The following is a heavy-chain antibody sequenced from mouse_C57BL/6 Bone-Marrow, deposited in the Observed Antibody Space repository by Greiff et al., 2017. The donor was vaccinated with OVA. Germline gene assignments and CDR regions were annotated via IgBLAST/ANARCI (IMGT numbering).Heavy chain of an antibody. CDR3: AEYYGSSFYWYFDV. V-gene: IGHV1-81*01. CDR2: IYPRSGNT. J-gene: IGHJ1*03. D-gene: IGHD1-1*01. Sequence: VQLQQSGAELARPGASVKLSCKASGYTFTSYGISWVKQRPGQGLEWIGEIYPRSGNTYYNEKFKGKATLTADKSSSTAYMELRSLTSEDSAVYFCAEYYGSSFYWYFDVWGKGTTVTVSS. CDR1: GYTFTSYG.